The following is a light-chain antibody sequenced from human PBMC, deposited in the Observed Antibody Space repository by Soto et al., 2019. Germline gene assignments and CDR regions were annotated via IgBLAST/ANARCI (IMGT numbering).Light chain of an antibody. CDR2: GAS. CDR3: QQCGRSPWT. CDR1: QSVSSSY. Sequence: EIVLTQSPGTLSLSPGERATLSCRASQSVSSSYLAWYQQKPGQAPRLLIYGASSRATGIPDRFSGSGSGTDFTLTISRLDPEDFAVYYCQQCGRSPWTFGGGTKVDIK. J-gene: IGKJ4*01. V-gene: IGKV3-20*01.